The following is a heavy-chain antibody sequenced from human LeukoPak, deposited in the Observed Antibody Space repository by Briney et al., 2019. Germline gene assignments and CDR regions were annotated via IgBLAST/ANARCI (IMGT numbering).Heavy chain of an antibody. V-gene: IGHV4-61*02. Sequence: PSETLSLTCTVSGGSISSGSYYWSWIRQPAGKGLEWIGRIYTSGSTNYNPSLKSRVTISVDTSKNQFSLKLSSVTAADTAVYYCARVGDYDSSGLLPDNPESDYWGQGTLVTVSS. CDR2: IYTSGST. CDR3: ARVGDYDSSGLLPDNPESDY. D-gene: IGHD3-22*01. CDR1: GGSISSGSYY. J-gene: IGHJ4*02.